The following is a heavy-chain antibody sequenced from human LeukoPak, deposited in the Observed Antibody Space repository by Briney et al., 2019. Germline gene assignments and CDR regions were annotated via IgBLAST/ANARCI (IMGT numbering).Heavy chain of an antibody. J-gene: IGHJ2*01. D-gene: IGHD3-22*01. CDR1: GFTFSSYS. CDR3: ARDAYYYDSSGHTRGYFDL. CDR2: ISSSSSYI. Sequence: GGSLRLSCAASGFTFSSYSMNWVRQAPGKGLEWVSSISSSSSYIYYADSVKGRFTISRDNAKNSLYLQMNSLRAEDTAVYYCARDAYYYDSSGHTRGYFDLWGRGTLVTVSS. V-gene: IGHV3-21*01.